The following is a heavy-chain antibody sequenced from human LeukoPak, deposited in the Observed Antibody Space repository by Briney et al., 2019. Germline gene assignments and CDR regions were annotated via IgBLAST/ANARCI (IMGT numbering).Heavy chain of an antibody. CDR1: GFIFSSYA. CDR3: ARGLGYSYGYGIDY. Sequence: GGSLRLSCAASGFIFSSYAMHWVRRAPGKGPEWVAIIWFDGSNQYYAESVEGRFTVSRDNSKDTLYLQMNSLRAEDTAVYSCARGLGYSYGYGIDYWGQGTLVIASS. D-gene: IGHD5-18*01. CDR2: IWFDGSNQ. V-gene: IGHV3-33*01. J-gene: IGHJ4*02.